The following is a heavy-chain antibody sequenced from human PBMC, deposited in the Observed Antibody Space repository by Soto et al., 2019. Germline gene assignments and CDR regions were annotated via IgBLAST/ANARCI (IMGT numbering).Heavy chain of an antibody. D-gene: IGHD2-2*01. CDR2: ISAGGGNT. V-gene: IGHV3-23*01. CDR1: GFSFSTYA. CDR3: AKHSEYQLLSRFDP. J-gene: IGHJ5*02. Sequence: EVQLLESGGGLVQPGGSLRLSCAASGFSFSTYAMSWVRQAPGKGLEWVSGISAGGGNTYYADSVRGRFTISRDNSKNTLDLQMSSLRAEDTALYYCAKHSEYQLLSRFDPWGQGTLVTVSS.